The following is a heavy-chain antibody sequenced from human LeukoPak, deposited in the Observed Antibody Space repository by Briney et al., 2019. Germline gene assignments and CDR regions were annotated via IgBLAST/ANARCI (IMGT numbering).Heavy chain of an antibody. CDR1: GFTFSSYW. CDR2: IKQDGSEK. CDR3: ARVRIVVVVAATLPYYFDY. V-gene: IGHV3-7*01. D-gene: IGHD2-15*01. Sequence: GGSLRLSCAAPGFTFSSYWMSWVRQAPGQGVGWVANIKQDGSEKYYVDSVKGRFTISRDNAKNSLYLQMNSLRAEDTAVYYCARVRIVVVVAATLPYYFDYWGQGTLVTVSS. J-gene: IGHJ4*02.